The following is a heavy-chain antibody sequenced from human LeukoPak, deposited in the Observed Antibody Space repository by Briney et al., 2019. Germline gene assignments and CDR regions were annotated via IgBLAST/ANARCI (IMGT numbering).Heavy chain of an antibody. J-gene: IGHJ3*01. CDR2: INHSGST. CDR3: ARVCFDDYGDYVGAFDF. D-gene: IGHD4-17*01. V-gene: IGHV4-34*01. CDR1: GGSFSGYY. Sequence: SETLSLTCAVYGGSFSGYYWSWIRQPPGKGLEWIGEINHSGSTNYNPSLKSRVTISVDTSKNQFSLKLSSVTAADTAVYYCARVCFDDYGDYVGAFDFWGQGTMVTVSS.